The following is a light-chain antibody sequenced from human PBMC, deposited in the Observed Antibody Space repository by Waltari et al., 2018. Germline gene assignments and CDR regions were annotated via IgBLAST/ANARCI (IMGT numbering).Light chain of an antibody. CDR3: QHYHDSTS. J-gene: IGKJ4*01. CDR1: QSVRSNY. CDR2: GAG. V-gene: IGKV3-20*01. Sequence: EIVLPQSPGTLSLSPGEGATLSCRASQSVRSNYIAWYQHKPGQAPRLLIYGAGTRATGISDRFSGSGSGTDFTLTISRLEADDSAVYYCQHYHDSTSFGAGTKVDIK.